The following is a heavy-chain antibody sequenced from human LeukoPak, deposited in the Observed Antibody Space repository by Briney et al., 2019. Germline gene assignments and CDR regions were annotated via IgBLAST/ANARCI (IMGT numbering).Heavy chain of an antibody. D-gene: IGHD4-17*01. CDR2: IYTSGST. Sequence: PSQTLSLTCTVSGGSISSGSYYWSWIRQPAGKALEWLGRIYTSGSTNYNPSLKSRVTISVDTSKNQFSLKLSSVTAADTAVYYCAGGDMTTVQDWFDPWGQGTLVTVSS. J-gene: IGHJ5*02. CDR1: GGSISSGSYY. V-gene: IGHV4-61*02. CDR3: AGGDMTTVQDWFDP.